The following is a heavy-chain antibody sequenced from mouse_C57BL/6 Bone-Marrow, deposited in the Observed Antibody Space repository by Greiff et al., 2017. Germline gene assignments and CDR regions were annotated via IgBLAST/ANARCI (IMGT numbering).Heavy chain of an antibody. CDR3: AREALYSNYAMDY. CDR1: GYTFTSYW. J-gene: IGHJ4*01. V-gene: IGHV1-69*01. Sequence: QVQLQQPGAELVMPGASVKLSCKASGYTFTSYWMHWVKQRPGQGLEWIGEIDPSDSYTNYNQKFKGKSTLTVDKSSSTAYMQRSSLTSEDSAVYYCAREALYSNYAMDYWGQGTSVTVSS. CDR2: IDPSDSYT. D-gene: IGHD2-5*01.